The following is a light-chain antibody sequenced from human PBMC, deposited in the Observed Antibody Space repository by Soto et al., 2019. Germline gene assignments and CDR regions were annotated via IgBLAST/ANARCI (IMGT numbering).Light chain of an antibody. Sequence: DIEMTQSPSSLSASVGDSVTITCRASQSISNFLTGYRKSPGRAPELLIYAASTLQSGVPSRFSGSGSGTDFTLTIRSLQPEDFATYWCHQTFTPPLTFGGGTKVEI. J-gene: IGKJ4*01. CDR3: HQTFTPPLT. CDR2: AAS. V-gene: IGKV1-39*01. CDR1: QSISNF.